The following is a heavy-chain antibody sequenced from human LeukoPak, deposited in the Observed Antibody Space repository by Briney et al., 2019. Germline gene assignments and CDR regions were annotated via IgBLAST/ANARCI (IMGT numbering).Heavy chain of an antibody. Sequence: GGPVTLPGAPSGLTFCLMPLIGPARAPGKGWRGVSYINDDSSDIHYAGSVRGRFTISRDDARKTLYLQLSSLRVEDTAVYYCARDTFQPGLIDSWGQGTLVTVSS. CDR2: INDDSSDI. D-gene: IGHD2-2*01. V-gene: IGHV3-21*05. J-gene: IGHJ4*02. CDR1: GLTFCLMP. CDR3: ARDTFQPGLIDS.